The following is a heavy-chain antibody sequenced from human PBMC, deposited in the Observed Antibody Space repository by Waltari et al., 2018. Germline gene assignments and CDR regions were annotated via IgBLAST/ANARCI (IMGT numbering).Heavy chain of an antibody. D-gene: IGHD6-13*01. CDR1: GGSFSGYY. Sequence: QVQLQQWGAGLLKPSETLSLTCAVYGGSFSGYYWSWIRQPPGKGLEWIGEINHSGSTNYNPSLKSRVTISVDTSKNQFSLKRSSVTAADTAVYYCARGLPPYSSSWLYYYYYGMDVWGQGTTVTVSS. CDR3: ARGLPPYSSSWLYYYYYGMDV. V-gene: IGHV4-34*01. CDR2: INHSGST. J-gene: IGHJ6*02.